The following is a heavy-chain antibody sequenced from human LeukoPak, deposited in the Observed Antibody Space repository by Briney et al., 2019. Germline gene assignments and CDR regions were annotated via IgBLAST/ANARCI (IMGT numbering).Heavy chain of an antibody. CDR1: GYNFATYW. J-gene: IGHJ6*02. CDR2: IYPGDSDA. CDR3: ARLGMIVVGRRYGMDL. V-gene: IGHV5-51*01. D-gene: IGHD3-22*01. Sequence: GESLKFSCKASGYNFATYWIGWVRQMPGKGLEWLGIIYPGDSDARYSPSFQGQVTISADKSISTAYLQWSSLNAWDSAMYYCARLGMIVVGRRYGMDLWGQGTTVTVSS.